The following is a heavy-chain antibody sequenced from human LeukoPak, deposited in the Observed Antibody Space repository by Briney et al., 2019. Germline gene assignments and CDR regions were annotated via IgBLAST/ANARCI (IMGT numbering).Heavy chain of an antibody. Sequence: SETLSLTCTVSGGSISGYYWSWIRQPPGKGLEWIGEINHSGSTNYNPSLKSRVTISVDTSKNQFSLKPSSVTAADTAVYYCARSFRAMLNYWGQGTLVTVSS. CDR3: ARSFRAMLNY. CDR1: GGSISGYY. J-gene: IGHJ4*02. D-gene: IGHD2-2*01. V-gene: IGHV4-34*01. CDR2: INHSGST.